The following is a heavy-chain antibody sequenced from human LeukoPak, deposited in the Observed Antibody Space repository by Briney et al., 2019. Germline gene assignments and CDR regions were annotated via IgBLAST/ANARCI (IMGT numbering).Heavy chain of an antibody. Sequence: GGSLRLSCAASGFTFSSYSMNWVRQAPGKGLEWVSSISSSSSYIYYADSVKGRFTISRDNAKNSLYLQMNSLRAEDTAVYYCARAARGLWSGYYGVTATLYYMDVWGKGTTVTVSS. CDR3: ARAARGLWSGYYGVTATLYYMDV. V-gene: IGHV3-21*01. D-gene: IGHD3-3*01. CDR1: GFTFSSYS. CDR2: ISSSSSYI. J-gene: IGHJ6*03.